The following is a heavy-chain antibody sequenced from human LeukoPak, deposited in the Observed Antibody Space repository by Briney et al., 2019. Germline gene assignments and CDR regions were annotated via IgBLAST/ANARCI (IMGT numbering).Heavy chain of an antibody. CDR2: IYRGDGT. CDR3: AREGGEWELLRTFDY. Sequence: PGGSLRLSCATSGFTFRSYWMSWVRQAPGKGLEWISIIYRGDGTYYSDSVKGRFTISRDSSKSTLYLQMNSLRAEDTAVYYCAREGGEWELLRTFDYWGQGTLVTVSS. D-gene: IGHD1-26*01. J-gene: IGHJ4*02. V-gene: IGHV3-53*01. CDR1: GFTFRSYW.